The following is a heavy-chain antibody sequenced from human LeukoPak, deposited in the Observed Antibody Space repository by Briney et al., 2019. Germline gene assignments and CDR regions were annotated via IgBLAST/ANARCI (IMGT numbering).Heavy chain of an antibody. J-gene: IGHJ4*02. CDR3: ARVSPTAFLDVELVPTAGGPFDY. V-gene: IGHV4-39*07. CDR2: VYYSGTT. D-gene: IGHD2-8*02. CDR1: GGSISSSSYY. Sequence: PSETLSLTCTVSGGSISSSSYYWGWIRQPPGKGLEWIGSVYYSGTTYYNPSLKSRVTISLDTSKNQFSLKLSSVTAADTAIFYCARVSPTAFLDVELVPTAGGPFDYWGQGTLVTVSS.